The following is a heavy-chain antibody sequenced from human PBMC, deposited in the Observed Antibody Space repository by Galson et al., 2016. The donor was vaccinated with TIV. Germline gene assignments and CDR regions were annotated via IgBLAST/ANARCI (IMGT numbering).Heavy chain of an antibody. J-gene: IGHJ3*02. D-gene: IGHD6-19*01. CDR2: IYPSGGST. CDR1: GYTFTSSF. Sequence: SVKVSCKASGYTFTSSFMHWVRQAPGQGLEWMGVIYPSGGSTSYAQQFQSRVTMTRDTSTSIVYMELRSLTSEDTAVYYCARGRIAVADDAFDIWGQGTSVTVSS. CDR3: ARGRIAVADDAFDI. V-gene: IGHV1-46*01.